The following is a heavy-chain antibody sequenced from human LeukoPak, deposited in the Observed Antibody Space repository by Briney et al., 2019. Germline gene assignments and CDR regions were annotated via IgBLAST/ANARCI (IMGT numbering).Heavy chain of an antibody. J-gene: IGHJ4*02. CDR2: ISYDGSNK. D-gene: IGHD3-22*01. Sequence: PGGSLRLSCAASGFTFSSYAMHWVRQAPGKGLEWVAVISYDGSNKYYADSVKGRFTISRDNSENTLYLQMNSLRAEDTAVYYCARGRYYYDSSGYYRGYYFDYWGQGTLVTVSP. CDR3: ARGRYYYDSSGYYRGYYFDY. CDR1: GFTFSSYA. V-gene: IGHV3-30-3*01.